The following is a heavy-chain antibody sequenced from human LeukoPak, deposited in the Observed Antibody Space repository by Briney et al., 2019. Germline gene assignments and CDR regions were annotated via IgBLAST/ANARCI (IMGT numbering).Heavy chain of an antibody. CDR3: AKDGGTVCHVINYSFDS. J-gene: IGHJ4*02. V-gene: IGHV3-30*02. D-gene: IGHD1-1*01. Sequence: GGSLRLSCAASGFTFNNYGMRWVRQAPGKGLEWVAIMCSDGSDKYHVNSVEGRFTISRDTSKNTLYLQMNNLRTEDTAVYYCAKDGGTVCHVINYSFDSWGQGTLVTVST. CDR1: GFTFNNYG. CDR2: MCSDGSDK.